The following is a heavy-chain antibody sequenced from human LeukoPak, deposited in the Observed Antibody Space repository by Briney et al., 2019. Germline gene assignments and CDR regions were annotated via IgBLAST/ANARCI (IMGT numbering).Heavy chain of an antibody. Sequence: GGSLRLSCAASGFTFTDYYMSWIRQAPGKGMEWVSYISSSGSTIYYADSVKGRFTISMDNAKNSLYLQMNSLRAEDTAVYYCARDLHGYYYMDVWGKGTTVTVSS. V-gene: IGHV3-11*04. D-gene: IGHD4-11*01. CDR2: ISSSGSTI. J-gene: IGHJ6*03. CDR1: GFTFTDYY. CDR3: ARDLHGYYYMDV.